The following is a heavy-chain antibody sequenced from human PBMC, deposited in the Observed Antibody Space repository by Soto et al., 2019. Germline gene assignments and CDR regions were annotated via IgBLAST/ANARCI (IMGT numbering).Heavy chain of an antibody. CDR2: IYYSGST. CDR3: ARVGGSSWYAYNWFDP. J-gene: IGHJ5*02. V-gene: IGHV4-30-4*01. CDR1: GGSISSGDYY. D-gene: IGHD6-13*01. Sequence: PSETLSLTCTVSGGSISSGDYYWSWIRQPPGKGLEWIGYIYYSGSTYYNPSLKSRVTISVDTSKNQFSLKLSSVTAADTAVYYCARVGGSSWYAYNWFDPWGQGTLVTVSS.